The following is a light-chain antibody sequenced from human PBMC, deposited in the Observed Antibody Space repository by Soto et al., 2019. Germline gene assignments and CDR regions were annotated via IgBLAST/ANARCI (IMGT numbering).Light chain of an antibody. CDR3: SSYTIRSTVI. CDR2: EVS. V-gene: IGLV2-14*01. Sequence: QSALTQPASVSGSPGQSITISCTGTSSDIGGYHYVSWYQQHPGKAPKLMIYEVSNRPSGVSNRFSGSKSGNTASLTISGLQAEDEADYYCSSYTIRSTVIFGGGTKLTVL. CDR1: SSDIGGYHY. J-gene: IGLJ2*01.